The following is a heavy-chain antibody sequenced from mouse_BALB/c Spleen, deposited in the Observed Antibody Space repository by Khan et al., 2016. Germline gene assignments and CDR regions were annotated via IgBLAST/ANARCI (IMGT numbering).Heavy chain of an antibody. CDR2: INTYSGES. CDR1: GYTFTNYG. Sequence: QIQLVQSGPELKKPGKTVKISCKASGYTFTNYGMNWVKQAPGKGLKWMGWINTYSGESTYADDFKGRFAFSLETSANTAYLQNNNLKNEDTATYFCARYRYYYGSSRYFDVWGAGTTATVSS. V-gene: IGHV9-3-1*01. D-gene: IGHD1-1*01. J-gene: IGHJ1*01. CDR3: ARYRYYYGSSRYFDV.